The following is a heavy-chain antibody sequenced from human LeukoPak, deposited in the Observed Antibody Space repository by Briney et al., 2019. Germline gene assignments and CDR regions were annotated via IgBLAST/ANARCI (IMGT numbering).Heavy chain of an antibody. Sequence: SSETLSLTCTVSGCSISSYYWSWIRQPPGKGLEWIGYIYYSGSTNYNPSLKSRVTISVDTSKNQFSLKLSSVTAADTAVYYCARGLGGSYNYYFDYWGQGTLVTVSS. D-gene: IGHD1-26*01. CDR1: GCSISSYY. CDR3: ARGLGGSYNYYFDY. V-gene: IGHV4-59*01. CDR2: IYYSGST. J-gene: IGHJ4*02.